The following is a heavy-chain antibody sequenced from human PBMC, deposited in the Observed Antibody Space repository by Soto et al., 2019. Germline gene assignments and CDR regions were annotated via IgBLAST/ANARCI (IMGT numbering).Heavy chain of an antibody. CDR1: NGSFTGHY. CDR2: IDHSGTT. J-gene: IGHJ4*02. D-gene: IGHD3-16*01. V-gene: IGHV4-34*01. Sequence: QVQLQQWGAGLLKPSETLSLTCAVYNGSFTGHYWTWIRQPPGKGLEWIGEIDHSGTTNYSPSLKSRDTIPVDTSKNQFSLILTSVTAADTAVYYGVSRARERGSASITFGGAGRLCGDYWGQGNLVTVSS. CDR3: VSRARERGSASITFGGAGRLCGDY.